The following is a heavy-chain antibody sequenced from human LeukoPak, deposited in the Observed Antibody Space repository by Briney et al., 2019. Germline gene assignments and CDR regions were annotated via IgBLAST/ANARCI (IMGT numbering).Heavy chain of an antibody. Sequence: GGSLRLSCAASGFTFSRYAMSWVRQAPGKGLEWVSAISGSGGSTYYADSVKGRFTISRDNSKNTLYLQMNSLRAEDTAVYYCARLGLVRARNYLDYWGQGTLVTVSS. V-gene: IGHV3-23*01. CDR2: ISGSGGST. CDR3: ARLGLVRARNYLDY. J-gene: IGHJ4*02. CDR1: GFTFSRYA. D-gene: IGHD1-26*01.